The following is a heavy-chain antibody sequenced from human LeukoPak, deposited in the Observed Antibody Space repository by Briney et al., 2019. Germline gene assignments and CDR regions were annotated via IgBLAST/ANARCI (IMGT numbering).Heavy chain of an antibody. Sequence: PSETLSLTCTVSGGSISGSSYYWGWIRQPPGKGLEWIGSIYYSGSTYYNPSLKSRVTISVDTSKNQFSLKLSSVTAADTAVYYCARRKDLRYDSSFPRSVDYWGQGTLVTVSS. D-gene: IGHD3-22*01. V-gene: IGHV4-39*01. J-gene: IGHJ4*02. CDR2: IYYSGST. CDR3: ARRKDLRYDSSFPRSVDY. CDR1: GGSISGSSYY.